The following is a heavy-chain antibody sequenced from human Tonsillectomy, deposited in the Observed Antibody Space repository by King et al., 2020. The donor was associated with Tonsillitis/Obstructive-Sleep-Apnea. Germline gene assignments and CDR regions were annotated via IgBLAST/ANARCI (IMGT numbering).Heavy chain of an antibody. CDR3: GRDAGYAVDQ. J-gene: IGHJ4*02. CDR1: GFTFSGDW. Sequence: VKLVESGGGLVQPGGSLRLSCAASGFTFSGDWMHWVRKAPGKGLVWVSHIKSDGKTTTYADSVKGRFTISRDNAKNILYLQMNGLRAEDTAVYYCGRDAGYAVDQWGQGTLVTVSS. V-gene: IGHV3-74*03. D-gene: IGHD2-15*01. CDR2: IKSDGKTT.